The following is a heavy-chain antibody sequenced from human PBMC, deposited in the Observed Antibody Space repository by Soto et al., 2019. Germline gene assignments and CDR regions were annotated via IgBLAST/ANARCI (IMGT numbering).Heavy chain of an antibody. J-gene: IGHJ6*02. CDR1: GYTFTRNG. Sequence: AASVKVSCKTSGYTFTRNGISWVRQAPGQGLEWMGWISPKSGSIKYAQKFQGRVTMTTDTSTSTAYMEVRSLRSDDTAVYYCVKDRDSNSWPSRDVWGPGTTVTVSS. D-gene: IGHD3-22*01. CDR3: VKDRDSNSWPSRDV. V-gene: IGHV1-18*01. CDR2: ISPKSGSI.